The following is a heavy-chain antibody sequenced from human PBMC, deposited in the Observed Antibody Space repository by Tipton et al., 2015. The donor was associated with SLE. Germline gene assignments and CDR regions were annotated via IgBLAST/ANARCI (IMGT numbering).Heavy chain of an antibody. D-gene: IGHD3-9*01. V-gene: IGHV4-61*09. CDR1: GGSISSGTYY. J-gene: IGHJ3*02. CDR3: ARAPRRYDILTGYSADAFDI. Sequence: TLSLTCTVSGGSISSGTYYWSWIRQPAGKGLEWIGHIDTSGSTNYNPSLKSRVTISADTSKNQFSLKLNSVTAADTAVYYCARAPRRYDILTGYSADAFDIWGQGTMVTVSS. CDR2: IDTSGST.